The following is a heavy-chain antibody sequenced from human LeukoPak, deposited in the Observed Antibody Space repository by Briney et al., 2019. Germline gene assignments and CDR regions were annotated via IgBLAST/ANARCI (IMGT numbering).Heavy chain of an antibody. CDR1: GFTFSSYA. D-gene: IGHD3-22*01. Sequence: GGSLRLSCAASGFTFSSYAMSWVRQAPGKGLEWVSSITSSGGSTYYAGSVEGQFTISRDNSKNTVYLQMNSLRAEDTAVYYCAKDRPNYYDSSGHYYRRNGDYWGQGTLVTVSS. CDR2: ITSSGGST. V-gene: IGHV3-23*01. J-gene: IGHJ4*02. CDR3: AKDRPNYYDSSGHYYRRNGDY.